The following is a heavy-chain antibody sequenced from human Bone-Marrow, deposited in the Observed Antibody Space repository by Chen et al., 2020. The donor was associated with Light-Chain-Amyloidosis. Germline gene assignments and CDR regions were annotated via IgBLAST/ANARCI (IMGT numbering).Heavy chain of an antibody. CDR1: GGSISSSSYY. CDR2: IYYSGST. V-gene: IGHV4-39*07. Sequence: QLQLQESGPGLVKPSETLSLTCTVSGGSISSSSYYWGWIRQPPGKGLEWIGSIYYSGSTYYNPSLKSRVTISVDTSKNQFSLKLSSLTAADTAVYYCARDYYDSSGYTDAFDIWGQGTMVTVSS. J-gene: IGHJ3*02. CDR3: ARDYYDSSGYTDAFDI. D-gene: IGHD3-22*01.